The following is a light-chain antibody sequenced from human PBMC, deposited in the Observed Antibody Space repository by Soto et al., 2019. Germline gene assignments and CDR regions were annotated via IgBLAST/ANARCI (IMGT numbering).Light chain of an antibody. CDR1: QSVSSN. J-gene: IGKJ1*01. CDR3: QQYHNGPPGT. V-gene: IGKV3-15*01. CDR2: VAS. Sequence: EIVMTQSPATLSVSPGERATLSCRASQSVSSNLAWYQQKPGQTPRLLIYVASHRATGIPARFSGSGSGTEITLAISSLQSGDFAVYYRQQYHNGPPGTFGQGTKVEIK.